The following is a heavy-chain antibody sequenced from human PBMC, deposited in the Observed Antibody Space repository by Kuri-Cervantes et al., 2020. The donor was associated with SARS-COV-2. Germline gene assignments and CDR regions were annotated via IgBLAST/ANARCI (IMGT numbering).Heavy chain of an antibody. CDR1: GFTFSNAW. V-gene: IGHV3-66*01. CDR2: IYSGGST. Sequence: GESLKISCAASGFTFSNAWMSWVRQAPGKGLEWVSVIYSGGSTYYADSVKGRFTISRDNSKNTLYLQMNSLRAEDTAVYYCARDRDTRSWFDPWGQGTLVTVSS. D-gene: IGHD5-18*01. CDR3: ARDRDTRSWFDP. J-gene: IGHJ5*02.